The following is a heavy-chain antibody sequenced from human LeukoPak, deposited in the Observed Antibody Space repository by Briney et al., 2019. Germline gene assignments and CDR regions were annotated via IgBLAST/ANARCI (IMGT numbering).Heavy chain of an antibody. Sequence: GGSLRLSCAASGFTFSNYWLNWVRQAPGKGLEWVANIKQDGSEKYYVDSVKGRFTISRDNAKNSLFLQMNSLRAEDTAVYYCARTLMGGGALDHWGQGTLVTVSS. CDR2: IKQDGSEK. CDR1: GFTFSNYW. CDR3: ARTLMGGGALDH. V-gene: IGHV3-7*03. J-gene: IGHJ4*02. D-gene: IGHD3-10*01.